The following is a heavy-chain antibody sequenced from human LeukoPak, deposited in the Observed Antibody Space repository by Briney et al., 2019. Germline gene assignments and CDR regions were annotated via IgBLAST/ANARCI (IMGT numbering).Heavy chain of an antibody. J-gene: IGHJ3*02. Sequence: PGGSLRLSCAASGFTFSSYAMSWVRQAPGKGLEWVSAISGSGGSTYYADSVKGRFTISRDNSKNTLYLQMNSLRAEDTAVYYCARKYYYDNSGYPVAFDIWGQGTMVTVSS. CDR2: ISGSGGST. CDR1: GFTFSSYA. CDR3: ARKYYYDNSGYPVAFDI. V-gene: IGHV3-23*01. D-gene: IGHD3-22*01.